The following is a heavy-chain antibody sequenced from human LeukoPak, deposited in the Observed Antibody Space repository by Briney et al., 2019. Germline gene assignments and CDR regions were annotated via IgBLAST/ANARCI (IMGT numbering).Heavy chain of an antibody. CDR3: AADKDREAEAFDI. D-gene: IGHD6-13*01. CDR1: AFTFTSSA. Sequence: SVKVSCKASAFTFTSSAMQWVRQARGQRLEWIGWIVVGSGNTNYAQKFQERVTITRDMSTSTAYMELSSLRSEDTAVYYCAADKDREAEAFDIWGQGTMVTVSS. V-gene: IGHV1-58*02. J-gene: IGHJ3*02. CDR2: IVVGSGNT.